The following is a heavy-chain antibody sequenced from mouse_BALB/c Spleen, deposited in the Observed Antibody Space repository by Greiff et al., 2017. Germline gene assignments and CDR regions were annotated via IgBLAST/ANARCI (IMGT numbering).Heavy chain of an antibody. Sequence: EVQLVESGGGLVKPGGSLKLSCAASGFTFSSYAMSWVRQTPEKRLEWVASISSGGSTYYPDSVKGRFTISRDNARNILYLQMSSLRSEDTAMYYCAREKGTGSFDYWGQGTTLTVSS. J-gene: IGHJ2*01. CDR3: AREKGTGSFDY. D-gene: IGHD4-1*01. CDR2: ISSGGST. CDR1: GFTFSSYA. V-gene: IGHV5-6-5*01.